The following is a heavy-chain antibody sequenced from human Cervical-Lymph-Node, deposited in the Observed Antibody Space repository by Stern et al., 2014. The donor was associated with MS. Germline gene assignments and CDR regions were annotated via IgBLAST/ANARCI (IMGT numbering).Heavy chain of an antibody. CDR2: VYYNGNT. V-gene: IGHV4-59*11. J-gene: IGHJ5*02. D-gene: IGHD1-14*01. CDR3: ARYNRDDTYFLHP. Sequence: QVQLVESGPGLVKPSGTLSLTCTVSGGSINYRYWSWIRQPPGKGLEWIGYVYYNGNTNYNPSLKTRVTMSADTSRNQFSLHLRSVTDADTAIYYCARYNRDDTYFLHPWGQGALVTVSS. CDR1: GGSINYRY.